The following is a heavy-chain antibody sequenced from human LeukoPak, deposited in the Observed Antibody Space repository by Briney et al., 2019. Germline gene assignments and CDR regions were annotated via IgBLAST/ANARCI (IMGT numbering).Heavy chain of an antibody. CDR3: VKDRADHYSFDS. Sequence: PGRSLRLSCAASGFTFSGFDMYWVRQAPGKGLEWVAVISHDGSYTQHADSVKGRFTISRDNSKRTLYLQMNSLRPEDTAVYFCVKDRADHYSFDSWGQGTLVTVSS. D-gene: IGHD4-11*01. CDR2: ISHDGSYT. J-gene: IGHJ4*02. V-gene: IGHV3-30*18. CDR1: GFTFSGFD.